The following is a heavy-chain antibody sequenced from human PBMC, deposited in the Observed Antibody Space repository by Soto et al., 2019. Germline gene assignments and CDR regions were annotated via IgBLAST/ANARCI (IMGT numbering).Heavy chain of an antibody. Sequence: SVKVSCKASGDTFGRFTINWVRQAPGQGLEWMGGIKPISDITNYAQRFQGRVTFTADASTSTDYLELSSLRSEDTAMYYCARDPSTINKLIGVWFDPWAREPWSPSPQ. CDR3: ARDPSTINKLIGVWFDP. V-gene: IGHV1-69*13. D-gene: IGHD4-4*01. CDR2: IKPISDIT. J-gene: IGHJ5*02. CDR1: GDTFGRFT.